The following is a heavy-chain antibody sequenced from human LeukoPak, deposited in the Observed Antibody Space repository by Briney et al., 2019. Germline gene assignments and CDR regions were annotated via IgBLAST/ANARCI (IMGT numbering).Heavy chain of an antibody. D-gene: IGHD6-19*01. CDR2: ISSSGSRTI. V-gene: IGHV3-48*02. CDR3: ARAGSGWFFDY. J-gene: IGHJ4*02. CDR1: GFTFSSFR. Sequence: GRSLRLSCAAAGFTFSSFRLNWVRQAPGKGLEWVSYISSSGSRTIYYADPVKGRFTISRDDAKNSVYLQMNSLRDEDTAVYYCARAGSGWFFDYWGQGTLVAVSS.